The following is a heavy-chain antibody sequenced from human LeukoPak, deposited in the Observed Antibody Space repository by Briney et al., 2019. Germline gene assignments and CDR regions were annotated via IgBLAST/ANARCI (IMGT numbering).Heavy chain of an antibody. CDR1: GYNITSYG. CDR2: INPNSGGT. D-gene: IGHD6-13*01. V-gene: IGHV1-2*02. J-gene: IGHJ4*02. Sequence: ASVKVSCKASGYNITSYGISWVRQAPGQGLEWMGWINPNSGGTNYAQKFQGRVTMTRDTSISTAYMELSRLRSDDTAVYYCARTAAGTIDYWGQGTLVTVSS. CDR3: ARTAAGTIDY.